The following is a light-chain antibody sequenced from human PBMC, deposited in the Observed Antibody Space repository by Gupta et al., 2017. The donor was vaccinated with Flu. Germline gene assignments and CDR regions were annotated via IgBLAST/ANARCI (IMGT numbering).Light chain of an antibody. CDR1: SSSIGSNY. V-gene: IGLV1-47*01. J-gene: IGLJ3*02. CDR3: SAWDDSLSGWV. CDR2: RND. Sequence: QSVLPQPPSASGTPGQRVTISCSGSSSSIGSNYVYWYQQLPGTAPKLLIYRNDQRPSGVPDRFSGSKSGTSASLAISGLRSEDETDYYCSAWDDSLSGWVFGGGTKVTVL.